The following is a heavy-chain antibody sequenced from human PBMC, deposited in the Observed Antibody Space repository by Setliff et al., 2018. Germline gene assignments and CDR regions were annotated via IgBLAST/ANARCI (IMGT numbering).Heavy chain of an antibody. Sequence: GGSLRLSCAASGFSFTTYTMNWIRQAPGQGLEWVSSIDTSSTWIYYADSVKGRFTISRDNAENSLYLQMNSLRAEDTAVYYCARDLWARDSPGAGPFDSWGQGTLVTVSS. D-gene: IGHD3-22*01. V-gene: IGHV3-21*01. J-gene: IGHJ4*02. CDR1: GFSFTTYT. CDR3: ARDLWARDSPGAGPFDS. CDR2: IDTSSTWI.